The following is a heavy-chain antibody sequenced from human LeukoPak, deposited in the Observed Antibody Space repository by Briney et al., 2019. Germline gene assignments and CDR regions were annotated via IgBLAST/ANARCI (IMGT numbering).Heavy chain of an antibody. Sequence: PGGSLRLSCAASGFTFSDYSMNWVRQAPGKGLEWVSSISSSGSYKYYADSVKGRFTISRDNVKNSLYLQMNSLGDEDTAVYYCAREIEEAFDIWGQGTMVTVSS. CDR3: AREIEEAFDI. CDR1: GFTFSDYS. V-gene: IGHV3-21*01. CDR2: ISSSGSYK. J-gene: IGHJ3*02.